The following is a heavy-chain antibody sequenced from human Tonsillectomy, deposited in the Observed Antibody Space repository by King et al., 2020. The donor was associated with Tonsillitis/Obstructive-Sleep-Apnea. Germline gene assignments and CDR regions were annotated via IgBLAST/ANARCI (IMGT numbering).Heavy chain of an antibody. Sequence: VQLQQWGAGLLKPSETLSLTCAVYGGSFSGYYWNWIRQPPGKGLEWIGEINHSGSTNYNPSLKSRVTISVDTSKNQFSLKLSSVTAADTAVYYCARGGDGSGSYFRGYYMDVWGKGTTVTDSS. V-gene: IGHV4-34*01. J-gene: IGHJ6*03. D-gene: IGHD3-10*01. CDR3: ARGGDGSGSYFRGYYMDV. CDR1: GGSFSGYY. CDR2: INHSGST.